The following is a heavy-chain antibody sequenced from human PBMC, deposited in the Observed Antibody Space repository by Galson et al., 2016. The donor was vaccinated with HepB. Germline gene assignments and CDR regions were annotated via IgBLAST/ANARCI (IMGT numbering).Heavy chain of an antibody. V-gene: IGHV3-23*01. CDR2: IRGSGGGI. CDR3: AKDGIMVAANPYHFHY. Sequence: SLRLSCAGSGFTFATYPMSWVRQAPGKGLEWVSGIRGSGGGIDYADSVKGRFTISRDNSKNTLYLQMNSLRAEDTAVYYCAKDGIMVAANPYHFHYWGQGTPVTVSS. CDR1: GFTFATYP. D-gene: IGHD2-15*01. J-gene: IGHJ4*02.